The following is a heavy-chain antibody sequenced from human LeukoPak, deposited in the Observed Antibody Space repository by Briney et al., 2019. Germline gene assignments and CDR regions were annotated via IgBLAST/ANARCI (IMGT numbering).Heavy chain of an antibody. CDR1: GGSISSGDYY. Sequence: SETLSPTCTVSGGSISSGDYYWSWIRQPPGKGLEWIGYIYYSGSTYYNPSLKSRVTISVDTSKNQFSLKLSSVTAADTAVYYCARDGPLGPYGDSFFFGMDVWGQGTTVTVSS. V-gene: IGHV4-30-4*01. D-gene: IGHD4-17*01. J-gene: IGHJ6*02. CDR2: IYYSGST. CDR3: ARDGPLGPYGDSFFFGMDV.